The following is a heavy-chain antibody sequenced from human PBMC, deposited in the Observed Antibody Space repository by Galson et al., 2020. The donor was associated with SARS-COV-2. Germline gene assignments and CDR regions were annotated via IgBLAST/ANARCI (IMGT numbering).Heavy chain of an antibody. J-gene: IGHJ6*02. CDR1: GGSFSGYY. D-gene: IGHD3-10*01. V-gene: IGHV4-34*01. CDR2: INHSGST. CDR3: ARDCPGRLSYGSGSYSCYYYYYGMDV. Sequence: SETLSLTCAVYGGSFSGYYWSWIRQPPGKGLEWIGEINHSGSTNYNPSLKSRVTISVDTSKNQFSLKLSSVTAADTAVYYWARDCPGRLSYGSGSYSCYYYYYGMDVWGQGTTVTVSS.